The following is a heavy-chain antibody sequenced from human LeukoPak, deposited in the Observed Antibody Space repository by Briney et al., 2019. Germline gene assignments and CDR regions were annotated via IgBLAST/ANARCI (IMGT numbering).Heavy chain of an antibody. CDR3: ARGGALYGSGNYHYYYGMDV. V-gene: IGHV4-30-2*01. CDR1: GGSISSGGYS. D-gene: IGHD3-10*01. CDR2: IYHSGST. Sequence: PSETLSLTCAVSGGSISSGGYSWSWIRQPPGKGLEWIGYIYHSGSTYYNPSLKSRVTISVDRSKNQFSLKLSSVTAADTAVYYCARGGALYGSGNYHYYYGMDVWGQGTTVTVSS. J-gene: IGHJ6*02.